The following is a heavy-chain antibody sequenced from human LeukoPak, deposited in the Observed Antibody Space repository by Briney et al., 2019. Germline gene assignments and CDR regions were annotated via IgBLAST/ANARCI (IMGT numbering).Heavy chain of an antibody. D-gene: IGHD4-23*01. CDR3: ARDYGGNYRAHIDY. CDR1: GFTFSNAW. Sequence: GGSLRLSCAASGFTFSNAWMSWVRQAPGKGLEWVSYISSGGSTIYYADSVKGRFTISRDNAKNSLYLQMNSLRAEDTAVYYCARDYGGNYRAHIDYWGQGTLVTVSS. J-gene: IGHJ4*02. V-gene: IGHV3-11*04. CDR2: ISSGGSTI.